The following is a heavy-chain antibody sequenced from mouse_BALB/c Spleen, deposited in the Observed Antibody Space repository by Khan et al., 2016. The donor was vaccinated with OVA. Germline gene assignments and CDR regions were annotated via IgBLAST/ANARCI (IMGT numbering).Heavy chain of an antibody. CDR1: GFTFSRFG. CDR3: ARDSNFDY. V-gene: IGHV5-17*02. CDR2: ISSGSSSL. J-gene: IGHJ2*01. Sequence: DVHLVESGGGLVQPGGSRKLSCAASGFTFSRFGMHWVRQAPEKGLEWVAYISSGSSSLYYADTVKGRFTISRDNPKNTLFLHMTSLRSEDTAMYYCARDSNFDYWGQGTTLTVSS.